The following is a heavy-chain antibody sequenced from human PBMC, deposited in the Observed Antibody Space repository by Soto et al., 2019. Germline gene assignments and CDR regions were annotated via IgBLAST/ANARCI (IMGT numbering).Heavy chain of an antibody. D-gene: IGHD2-15*01. CDR3: TKLASGFDS. Sequence: SESLSLTFAVSGASITINKWCIWVRQPPGKGLEWIGEIYNSGRTNYNTPLKSRVTISTDKSKKTSSLKLGYVTAEETAVYYCTKLASGFDSWGHGTLVTVSS. V-gene: IGHV4-4*02. CDR1: GASITINKW. J-gene: IGHJ4*01. CDR2: IYNSGRT.